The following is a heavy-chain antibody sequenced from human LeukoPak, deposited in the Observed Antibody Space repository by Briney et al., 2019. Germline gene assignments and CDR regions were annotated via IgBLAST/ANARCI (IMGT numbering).Heavy chain of an antibody. V-gene: IGHV4-34*11. J-gene: IGHJ5*02. D-gene: IGHD3-22*01. CDR1: GGSFSGYY. Sequence: SETLSLTCAVYGGSFSGYYWSWIRQPPGKGLEWIASFYYSGSTAYNPSLKSRATISLDTSKNQVSLNLNSVTAADTAVYYCARNGRDGSGYSSNWFDPWGQGTLVTVSS. CDR2: FYYSGST. CDR3: ARNGRDGSGYSSNWFDP.